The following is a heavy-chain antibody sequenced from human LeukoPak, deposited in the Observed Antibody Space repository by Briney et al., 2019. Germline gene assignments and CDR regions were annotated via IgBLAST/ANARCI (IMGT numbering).Heavy chain of an antibody. Sequence: PSETLSLTCAVYGGSFSGYYWSWIRQPPGKGLEWIGEINHSGSTNYNPSLKSRVTISVDTSKDQFSLKLSSVTAADTAVYYCARGVAYYYYYYGMDVWGQGTTVTVSS. CDR2: INHSGST. V-gene: IGHV4-34*01. CDR1: GGSFSGYY. CDR3: ARGVAYYYYYYGMDV. J-gene: IGHJ6*02. D-gene: IGHD2-15*01.